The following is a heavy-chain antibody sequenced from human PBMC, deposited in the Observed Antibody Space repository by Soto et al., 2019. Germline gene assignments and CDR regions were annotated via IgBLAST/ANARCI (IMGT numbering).Heavy chain of an antibody. CDR3: ASSYGSGYRAFDY. CDR2: VNPIVSMS. Sequence: QVRLVQSGAEVKRPGSSVKVSCKASGDTFNFYSINWVRQAPGLGLVWMGRVNPIVSMSNYAQKFQGRVTKTADKSTSTAYMELSSLTSEHTAIYYCASSYGSGYRAFDYWGQGALVTVSS. V-gene: IGHV1-69*02. D-gene: IGHD3-10*01. J-gene: IGHJ4*02. CDR1: GDTFNFYS.